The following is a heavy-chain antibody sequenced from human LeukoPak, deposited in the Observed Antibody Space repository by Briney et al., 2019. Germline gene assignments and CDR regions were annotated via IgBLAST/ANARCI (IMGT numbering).Heavy chain of an antibody. CDR1: GGSFSGYD. V-gene: IGHV4-34*01. J-gene: IGHJ5*02. Sequence: SETLSLTCTVYGGSFSGYDWSWIRQPPGKGLDWIGEINHSGSTNYNPSLKSQVTISVDTSKNQFSLKLSSVTAADTAVYYCARDGAKGYCSGGSCQPRFDPWGQGTLVTVSS. CDR3: ARDGAKGYCSGGSCQPRFDP. D-gene: IGHD2-15*01. CDR2: INHSGST.